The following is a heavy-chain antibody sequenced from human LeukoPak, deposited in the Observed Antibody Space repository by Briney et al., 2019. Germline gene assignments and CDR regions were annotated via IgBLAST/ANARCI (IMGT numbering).Heavy chain of an antibody. CDR2: INHSGST. D-gene: IGHD1-1*01. Sequence: PSETLSLTCAVYGGSFSGYYWSWLRQPPGKGLEWVGEINHSGSTNYNPSLKSRVTISVDTSKNQFSLKLSSVTAADTAVYYCARVGRTPQGWWFDPWGQGTLVTVSS. J-gene: IGHJ5*02. CDR3: ARVGRTPQGWWFDP. CDR1: GGSFSGYY. V-gene: IGHV4-34*01.